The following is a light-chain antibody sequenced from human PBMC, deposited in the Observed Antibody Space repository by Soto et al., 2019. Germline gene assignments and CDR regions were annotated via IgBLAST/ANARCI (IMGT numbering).Light chain of an antibody. V-gene: IGLV7-46*01. Sequence: XAVVTQEPSLTVSPGGTVTLTCGSSTGAVTNGHYPYWFQQKPGQAPRTLIYDTTNRHSWTPARFSGSLLGGKAALTLSGAQPEDEAEYYCLLSYNGPYVFGTGTKVTVL. CDR3: LLSYNGPYV. J-gene: IGLJ1*01. CDR2: DTT. CDR1: TGAVTNGHY.